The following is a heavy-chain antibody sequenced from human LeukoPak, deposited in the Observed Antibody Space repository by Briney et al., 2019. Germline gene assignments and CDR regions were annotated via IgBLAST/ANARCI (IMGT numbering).Heavy chain of an antibody. CDR1: GFTFSFFE. J-gene: IGHJ4*02. CDR2: ISSSGSTI. D-gene: IGHD3-10*01. CDR3: AKDEGSGSGDDY. Sequence: PGGSLRLSCAASGFTFSFFEMNWARQAPGKGLEWISYISSSGSTIYYADSVKGRFTISRDNTKNSLYLQMNSLRAEDTAVYYCAKDEGSGSGDDYWGQGTLVTVSS. V-gene: IGHV3-48*03.